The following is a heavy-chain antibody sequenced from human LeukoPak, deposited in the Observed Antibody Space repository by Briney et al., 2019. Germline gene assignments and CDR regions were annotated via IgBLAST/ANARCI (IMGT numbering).Heavy chain of an antibody. CDR3: ASGEVMARGVMTY. J-gene: IGHJ4*02. D-gene: IGHD3-10*01. CDR1: GFTVSSNY. CDR2: IYSGGST. Sequence: PGGSLRLSCAASGFTVSSNYMSWVRQAPGKGLEWVSVIYSGGSTYYADCVKGRFTISRDNSKNTLYLQMNSLRAEDTAVYYCASGEVMARGVMTYWGQGTLVTVSS. V-gene: IGHV3-53*01.